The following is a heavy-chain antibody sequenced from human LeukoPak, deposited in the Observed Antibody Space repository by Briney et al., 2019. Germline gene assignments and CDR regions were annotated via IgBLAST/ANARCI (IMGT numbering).Heavy chain of an antibody. D-gene: IGHD3-10*01. V-gene: IGHV4-61*02. CDR2: MYTSGST. Sequence: PSETLSLTCTVSGGSISGGTYYWNWIRQPAGKGLEWIGRMYTSGSTNYNPSLKSRVTISVDTSKNQFSLTLNSVTAADTAVYYCALYYHGSDPRRAFDIWGQGTMVTVSS. CDR3: ALYYHGSDPRRAFDI. CDR1: GGSISGGTYY. J-gene: IGHJ3*02.